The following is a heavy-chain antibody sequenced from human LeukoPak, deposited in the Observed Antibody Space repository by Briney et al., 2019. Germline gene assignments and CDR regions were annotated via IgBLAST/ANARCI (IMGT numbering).Heavy chain of an antibody. J-gene: IGHJ4*02. CDR1: GYSFTSYW. CDR3: ARLDRGSLIADLPFDY. V-gene: IGHV5-51*01. CDR2: IYPGDSDT. D-gene: IGHD3-22*01. Sequence: PGESLKISCKGSGYSFTSYWIGWVRQMPGKGLEWMGIIYPGDSDTRYNPSFQGQVTISADKSISTAYLQWSSLKASDTAMYYRARLDRGSLIADLPFDYWGQGALVTVSS.